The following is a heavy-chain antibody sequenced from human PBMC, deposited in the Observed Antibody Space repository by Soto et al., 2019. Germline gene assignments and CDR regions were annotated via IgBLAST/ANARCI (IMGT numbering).Heavy chain of an antibody. CDR1: GYSFAGYW. CDR3: ARQIYDSDTGPNFQYYFDS. J-gene: IGHJ4*02. V-gene: IGHV5-10-1*01. Sequence: PGESLKISCRGSGYSFAGYWITWVRQKPGKGLEWMGRIDPSDSQTYYSPSFRGHVTISATKSITTVFLQWSSLRASDTAMYYCARQIYDSDTGPNFQYYFDSWGQGTPVTVSS. D-gene: IGHD3-22*01. CDR2: IDPSDSQT.